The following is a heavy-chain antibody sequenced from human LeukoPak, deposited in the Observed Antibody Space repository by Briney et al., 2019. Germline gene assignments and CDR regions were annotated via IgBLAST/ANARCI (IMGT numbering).Heavy chain of an antibody. CDR2: TWHSGSST. V-gene: IGHV4-4*02. J-gene: IGHJ4*02. D-gene: IGHD2-15*01. CDR3: ARGNEYTWWQ. Sequence: SETLSLTCTVSDGSIKTNYWWTWVRQPPGQGLEWIGETWHSGSSTNYNPSLKSRVTISVDKPKSQFSLKLTSVTAADTAIYYCARGNEYTWWQWSQGTLVTVSS. CDR1: DGSIKTNYW.